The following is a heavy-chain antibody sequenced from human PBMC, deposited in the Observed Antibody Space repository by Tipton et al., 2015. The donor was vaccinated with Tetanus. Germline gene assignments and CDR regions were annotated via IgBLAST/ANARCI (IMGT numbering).Heavy chain of an antibody. D-gene: IGHD2-2*01. Sequence: TLSLTCAVYGGSFSGYYWSWIRQPPGKGLEWIGEINHSGSTNYNPSLKSRVTISVDTSKNQFSLKLSSVTAADTAVYYCARDLLGYCSSTSCYGHAFDIWGQGTMVTVSS. CDR3: ARDLLGYCSSTSCYGHAFDI. CDR2: INHSGST. V-gene: IGHV4-34*01. CDR1: GGSFSGYY. J-gene: IGHJ3*02.